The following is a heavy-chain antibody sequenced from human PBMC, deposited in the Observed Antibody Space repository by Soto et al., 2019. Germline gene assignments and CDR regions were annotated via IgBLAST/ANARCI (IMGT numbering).Heavy chain of an antibody. CDR2: ISGSGGST. CDR3: AKVYSSSLYAFDI. D-gene: IGHD6-13*01. CDR1: GFTFSSYA. J-gene: IGHJ3*02. Sequence: PGGSLRLSCAASGFTFSSYAMSWVRQAPGKGLEWVSAISGSGGSTYYADSVKGRFTIPRDNSKNTLYLQMNSLRAEDTAVYYCAKVYSSSLYAFDIWGQGTMVTVSS. V-gene: IGHV3-23*01.